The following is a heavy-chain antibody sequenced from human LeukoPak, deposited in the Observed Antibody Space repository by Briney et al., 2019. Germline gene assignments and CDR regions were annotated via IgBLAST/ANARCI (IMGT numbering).Heavy chain of an antibody. CDR1: GGSISSHD. Sequence: SETLSLTCTVSGGSISSHDWSWIRQPPGKGLEWIGYTYYSGSTNYNPSLKSRVTISVDTSKNQFSLKLSSVTAADTAVYYCARDQGYYYGHWGQGTLVTVSS. V-gene: IGHV4-59*11. D-gene: IGHD6-13*01. J-gene: IGHJ4*02. CDR2: TYYSGST. CDR3: ARDQGYYYGH.